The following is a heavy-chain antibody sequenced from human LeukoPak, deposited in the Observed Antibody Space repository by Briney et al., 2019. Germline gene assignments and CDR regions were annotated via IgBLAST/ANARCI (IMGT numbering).Heavy chain of an antibody. CDR1: GGSFSGYF. V-gene: IGHV4-34*01. D-gene: IGHD4-11*01. CDR2: INHSGST. J-gene: IGHJ4*02. Sequence: SETLSLTCAVYGGSFSGYFWNWIRQPPGKGLEWIGEINHSGSTNYNPSLKSRVTISVETSKNQFSLKLSSVTAADTAVYYCARYYSNYLFDYWGQGTLVTVSS. CDR3: ARYYSNYLFDY.